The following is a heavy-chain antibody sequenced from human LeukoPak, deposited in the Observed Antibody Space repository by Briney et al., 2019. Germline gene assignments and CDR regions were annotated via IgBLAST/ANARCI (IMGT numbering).Heavy chain of an antibody. CDR1: GGSISSNY. CDR3: ARVGYDILTGYYKLNAFDI. V-gene: IGHV4-59*01. CDR2: IYYSGNT. Sequence: PSETLSLTCTVSGGSISSNYWSWIRQPPGKGLEWIGYIYYSGNTDYSPSLKSRVTISVDTSKKQFSLKLRSVTAAGTAVYYCARVGYDILTGYYKLNAFDIWGQGTMVTVSS. D-gene: IGHD3-9*01. J-gene: IGHJ3*02.